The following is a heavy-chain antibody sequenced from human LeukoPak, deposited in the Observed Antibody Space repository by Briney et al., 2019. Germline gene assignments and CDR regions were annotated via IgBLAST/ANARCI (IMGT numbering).Heavy chain of an antibody. CDR2: ISAYNGNT. CDR1: GYTFTSYG. Sequence: GASVKVSCKASGYTFTSYGISWVRQAPGQGLEWMGWISAYNGNTNYAQKLLGRVTMTTDTSTSTAYMELRSLRSDDTAVYYCARVEAPDIVVVPAAYWGQGTLVTVSS. CDR3: ARVEAPDIVVVPAAY. V-gene: IGHV1-18*01. J-gene: IGHJ4*02. D-gene: IGHD2-2*01.